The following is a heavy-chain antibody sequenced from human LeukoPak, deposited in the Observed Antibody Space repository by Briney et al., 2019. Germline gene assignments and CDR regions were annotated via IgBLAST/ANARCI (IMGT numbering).Heavy chain of an antibody. Sequence: GASVKVSCKATSRISWVRQAPGRGLEWMGWIGSYGGDTYYAQKFQGRVTVTTDTSTSTVYMELRSLRSDDTAMYYCARDLWNFYDDSGYYRDFDSWGQGTQVTVSS. J-gene: IGHJ5*01. CDR1: TSR. CDR2: IGSYGGDT. D-gene: IGHD3-22*01. CDR3: ARDLWNFYDDSGYYRDFDS. V-gene: IGHV1-18*01.